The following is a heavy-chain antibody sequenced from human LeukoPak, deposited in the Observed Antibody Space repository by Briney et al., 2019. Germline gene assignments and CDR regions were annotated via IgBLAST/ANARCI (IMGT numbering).Heavy chain of an antibody. J-gene: IGHJ5*02. CDR3: ARDKDGCSSTSCSNWFDP. CDR2: IYYSGST. CDR1: GGSVSSGSYY. D-gene: IGHD2-2*01. Sequence: SETLSLTCTVSGGSVSSGSYYWSWIRQPPGKGLEWIGYIYYSGSTNYNPSLKSRVTISVDTSKNQFSLKLGSVTAADTAVYYCARDKDGCSSTSCSNWFDPWGQGTLVTVSS. V-gene: IGHV4-61*01.